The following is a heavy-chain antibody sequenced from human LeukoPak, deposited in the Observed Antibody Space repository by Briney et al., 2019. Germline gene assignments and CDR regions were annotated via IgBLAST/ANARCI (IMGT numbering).Heavy chain of an antibody. CDR1: GFTVSSNY. J-gene: IGHJ4*02. Sequence: GGSLRLSCAVSGFTVSSNYMSWVRQAPGKELEWVSVIYSGGSAHYADSVKGRFTISRDNAKNSLYLQMNSLRAEDTAVYYCARVSVIAITSLLFGGQGTLVTVSS. D-gene: IGHD2-21*01. CDR2: IYSGGSA. CDR3: ARVSVIAITSLLF. V-gene: IGHV3-53*01.